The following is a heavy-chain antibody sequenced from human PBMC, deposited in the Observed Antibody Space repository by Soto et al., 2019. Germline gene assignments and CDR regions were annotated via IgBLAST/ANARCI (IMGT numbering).Heavy chain of an antibody. CDR1: GFTVNTFN. CDR2: ISNYDNT. D-gene: IGHD2-8*01. CDR3: TLYDALVFDF. Sequence: GGSLRLSCAASGFTVNTFNMNWVRQAPGKGLEWVSSISNYDNTAYADSVKGRFTVSRDNAKNSLFLQMNSLRAEDTAVYYCTLYDALVFDFWGQGALVTVSS. V-gene: IGHV3-21*01. J-gene: IGHJ4*02.